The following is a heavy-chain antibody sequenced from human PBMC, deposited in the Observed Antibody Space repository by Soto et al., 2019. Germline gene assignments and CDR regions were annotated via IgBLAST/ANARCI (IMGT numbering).Heavy chain of an antibody. J-gene: IGHJ4*02. CDR2: ISSSGSTI. Sequence: PGGSLRLPCAASGFTFSSYEMNCVRQARGKGLEWVSYISSSGSTIYYADSVKGRFTISRDNAKNSLYLQMNSLRAEDTAVYYCARDPLYSSGWYLDYWGQGTLVTVSS. CDR1: GFTFSSYE. V-gene: IGHV3-48*03. D-gene: IGHD6-19*01. CDR3: ARDPLYSSGWYLDY.